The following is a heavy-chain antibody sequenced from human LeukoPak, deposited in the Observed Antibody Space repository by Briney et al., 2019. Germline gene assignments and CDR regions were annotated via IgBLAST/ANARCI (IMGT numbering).Heavy chain of an antibody. CDR3: ARAGTSYTYGYEY. V-gene: IGHV3-48*01. D-gene: IGHD5-18*01. CDR2: ISSGSSII. J-gene: IGHJ4*02. Sequence: PGGSLRLSCAASGFTFSSCNMNWVRQAPGKGLEWVSYISSGSSIIYYADAVKGRFTISRDNAENTLFLQMNSLRAEDTAVYYCARAGTSYTYGYEYWGQGTLVTVSS. CDR1: GFTFSSCN.